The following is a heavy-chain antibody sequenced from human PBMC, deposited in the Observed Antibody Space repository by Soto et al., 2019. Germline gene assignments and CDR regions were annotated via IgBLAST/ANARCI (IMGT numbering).Heavy chain of an antibody. CDR1: GFTFSDSG. V-gene: IGHV3-15*01. CDR3: TTDRGRRSGYAQDY. CDR2: IKRKTEGGTT. D-gene: IGHD5-18*01. Sequence: EVQLVESGGGLVKPGGSLRLSCAASGFTFSDSGMRWVRQAPGKGLEWVGRIKRKTEGGTTDYAAPVKGRFTISRDDSTATLYLQMNSLKTDDTAVYYCTTDRGRRSGYAQDYWGQGTLVTVSS. J-gene: IGHJ4*02.